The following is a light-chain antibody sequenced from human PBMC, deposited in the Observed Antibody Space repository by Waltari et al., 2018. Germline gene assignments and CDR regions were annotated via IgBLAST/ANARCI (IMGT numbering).Light chain of an antibody. CDR1: QGIGTW. V-gene: IGKV1-12*01. J-gene: IGKJ4*01. Sequence: DIQMTQSPSSVSASVGDRVTISCRASQGIGTWLAWYQQKPGKAPNLLIHGASSLQSGVPSRFSGSGSVTEFTLTINGLQPEDFATYYCQQTDSFPLTFGGRTKVEMK. CDR3: QQTDSFPLT. CDR2: GAS.